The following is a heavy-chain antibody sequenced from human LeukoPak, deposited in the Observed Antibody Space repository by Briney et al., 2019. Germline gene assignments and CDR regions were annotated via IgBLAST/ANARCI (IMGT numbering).Heavy chain of an antibody. J-gene: IGHJ4*02. CDR3: GRSPPGRGDY. Sequence: SETLSLTCTVSGGSISSSSYYWGWIRQPPGKGLEWIGSIYYSGSTDYNPSLKSRVTISVDTSKNQFSLKLSSVTAADTAVYYCGRSPPGRGDYWGQGTLVTVSS. CDR2: IYYSGST. V-gene: IGHV4-39*07. CDR1: GGSISSSSYY. D-gene: IGHD1-26*01.